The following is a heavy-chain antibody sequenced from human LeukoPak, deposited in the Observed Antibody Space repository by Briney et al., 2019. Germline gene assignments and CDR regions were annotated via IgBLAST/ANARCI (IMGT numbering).Heavy chain of an antibody. CDR1: GYTFTSYY. CDR2: INPSGGST. V-gene: IGHV1-46*01. D-gene: IGHD3-3*01. J-gene: IGHJ4*02. Sequence: GASVKVSCKASGYTFTSYYMHWVRQAPGQGLEWMGIINPSGGSTSYAQKFQGRVTMTRDMSTSTVYMELSSLRSEDTAVYYCARVSVIPYDFWSGYYTFDYWGQGTLVTVSS. CDR3: ARVSVIPYDFWSGYYTFDY.